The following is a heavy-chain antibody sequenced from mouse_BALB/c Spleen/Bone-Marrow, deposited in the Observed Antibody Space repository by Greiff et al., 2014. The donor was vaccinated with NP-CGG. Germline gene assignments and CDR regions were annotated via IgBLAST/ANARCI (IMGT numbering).Heavy chain of an antibody. Sequence: VQLQQSGPELVKPGASVRISCKAPGYTFTTYYIHWVKQRPGQGLEWIGWIYPGNVNTNYNEKFKGKATLTADKSSSTAYMQLSSLTSEDSAVYFCARGGYDGAWFAYWGQGTLVTVSA. CDR2: IYPGNVNT. V-gene: IGHV1S56*01. CDR1: GYTFTTYY. CDR3: ARGGYDGAWFAY. D-gene: IGHD2-14*01. J-gene: IGHJ3*01.